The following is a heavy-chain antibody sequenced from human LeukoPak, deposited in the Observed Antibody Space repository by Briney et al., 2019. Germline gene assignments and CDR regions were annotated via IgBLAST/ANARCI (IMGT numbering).Heavy chain of an antibody. CDR3: ARECPTPHACGGDSDAFDI. J-gene: IGHJ3*02. CDR1: GGTFSSYA. V-gene: IGHV1-69*13. D-gene: IGHD2-21*01. Sequence: SVKVSCXASGGTFSSYAISWVRQAPGQGLEWMGGIIPIFGTANYAQKFQGRVTITADESTSTAYMELSSLRSEDTAVYYCARECPTPHACGGDSDAFDIWGQGTMVTVSS. CDR2: IIPIFGTA.